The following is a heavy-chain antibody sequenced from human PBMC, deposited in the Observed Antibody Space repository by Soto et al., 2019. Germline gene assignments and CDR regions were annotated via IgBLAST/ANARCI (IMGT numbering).Heavy chain of an antibody. J-gene: IGHJ3*02. D-gene: IGHD2-15*01. CDR2: IIPIFGTA. V-gene: IGHV1-69*06. CDR1: GGTFSSYA. Sequence: SVKVSFKAAGGTFSSYAISWVRQATGQGLEWMGGIIPIFGTANYAQKFQGRVTITADKSTSTAYMELSSLRSEDTAVYYCATRYCSGGSCYIDAFDIWGQGTMVTVSS. CDR3: ATRYCSGGSCYIDAFDI.